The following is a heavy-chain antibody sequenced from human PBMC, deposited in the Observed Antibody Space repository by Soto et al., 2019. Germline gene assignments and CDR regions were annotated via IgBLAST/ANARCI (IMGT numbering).Heavy chain of an antibody. CDR1: GFPFSHYA. CDR3: ARWSYLDY. Sequence: PGGSLRLSCTASGFPFSHYAMNWVRQGPGTRLEWVADISGSDGKTFYADSVKGRFSISRDTSQSTLYLQMNSLRADDTAMYYCARWSYLDYWGQGTRVTVSS. CDR2: ISGSDGKT. D-gene: IGHD3-3*01. J-gene: IGHJ4*02. V-gene: IGHV3-23*01.